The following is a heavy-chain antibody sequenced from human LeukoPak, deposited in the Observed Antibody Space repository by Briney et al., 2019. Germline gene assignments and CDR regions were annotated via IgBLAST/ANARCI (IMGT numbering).Heavy chain of an antibody. CDR2: ISWNSGSI. CDR3: AKVGENILTGYSYFDY. CDR1: GFTFDDYA. Sequence: PGGSLRLSCAASGFTFDDYAMHWVRQAPGKGLEWVSGISWNSGSIGYADSVKGRFTISRDNAKNSLYLQMNSLRAEDTALYYCAKVGENILTGYSYFDYWGQGTLVTVSS. J-gene: IGHJ4*02. D-gene: IGHD3-9*01. V-gene: IGHV3-9*01.